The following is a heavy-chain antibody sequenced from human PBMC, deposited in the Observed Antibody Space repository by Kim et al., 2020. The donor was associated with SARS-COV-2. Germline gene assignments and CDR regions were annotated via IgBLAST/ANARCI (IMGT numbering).Heavy chain of an antibody. J-gene: IGHJ4*02. CDR2: INHSGST. V-gene: IGHV4-34*01. D-gene: IGHD3-10*01. CDR1: GGSFSGYY. CDR3: ARGDSKASRRWFGELLRSPFDY. Sequence: SETLSLTCAVYGGSFSGYYWSWIRQPPGKGLEWIGEINHSGSTNYNPSLKSRVTISVDTSKNQFSLKLSSVTAADTAVYYCARGDSKASRRWFGELLRSPFDYWGQGTLVTVSS.